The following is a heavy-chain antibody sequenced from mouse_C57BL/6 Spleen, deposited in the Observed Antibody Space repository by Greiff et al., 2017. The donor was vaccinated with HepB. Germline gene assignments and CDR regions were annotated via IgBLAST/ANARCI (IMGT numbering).Heavy chain of an antibody. Sequence: VQLQQSGPELVKPGASVKISCKASGYAFSSSWMNWVKQRPGKGLEWIGRIYPGDGDTNYNGKFTGKATLTADKYSSTAYMQLSSLTSEDSAVYFGAREPLYYSGSWNYAIDYWGQGTSVTVSS. V-gene: IGHV1-82*01. CDR3: AREPLYYSGSWNYAIDY. J-gene: IGHJ4*01. CDR1: GYAFSSSW. D-gene: IGHD1-1*01. CDR2: IYPGDGDT.